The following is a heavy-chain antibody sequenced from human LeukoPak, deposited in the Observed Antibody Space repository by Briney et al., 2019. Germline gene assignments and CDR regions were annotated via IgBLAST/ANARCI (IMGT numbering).Heavy chain of an antibody. CDR3: ARSQQLAIPGDY. CDR1: GDIFSDYS. Sequence: GASVKVSCKASGDIFSDYSINWVRQAPGQGLEWMGGIIPIFGTVNYAQKFQGRVTITADKSTSTAYMELSGLRTEDTAVYYCARSQQLAIPGDYWGQGRLVTVSS. CDR2: IIPIFGTV. D-gene: IGHD6-6*01. J-gene: IGHJ4*02. V-gene: IGHV1-69*06.